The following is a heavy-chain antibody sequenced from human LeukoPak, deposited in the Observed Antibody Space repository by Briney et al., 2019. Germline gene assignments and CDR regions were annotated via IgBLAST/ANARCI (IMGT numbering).Heavy chain of an antibody. D-gene: IGHD5-12*01. V-gene: IGHV1-2*02. CDR2: INPNSGGT. J-gene: IGHJ6*03. CDR1: GYTFTGYY. CDR3: ARAQGQWLRNGKAYYYMDV. Sequence: GASVKVSCKASGYTFTGYYMHWVRQAPGQGLEWMRWINPNSGGTNYAQKFQGRVTMTRDTSISTAYMELRSLRSDDTAVYYCARAQGQWLRNGKAYYYMDVWGKGTTVTISS.